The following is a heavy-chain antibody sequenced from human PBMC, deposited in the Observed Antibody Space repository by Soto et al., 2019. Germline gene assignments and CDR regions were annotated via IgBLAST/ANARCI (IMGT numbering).Heavy chain of an antibody. Sequence: GGSLRLSCAASGFTFSSYSMNWVRQAPGKGLEWVSSISSSSSYIYYADSVKGRFTISRDNAKNSLYLQMNSLRAEDTAVYYCARDVGDYGAFDIWGQGTMVTVS. CDR1: GFTFSSYS. D-gene: IGHD4-17*01. J-gene: IGHJ3*02. CDR3: ARDVGDYGAFDI. V-gene: IGHV3-21*01. CDR2: ISSSSSYI.